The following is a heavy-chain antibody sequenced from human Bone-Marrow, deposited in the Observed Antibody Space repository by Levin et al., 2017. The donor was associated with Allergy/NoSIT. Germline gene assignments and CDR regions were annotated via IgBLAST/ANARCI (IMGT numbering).Heavy chain of an antibody. CDR1: GFSVSSNY. CDR2: IYSGTIT. J-gene: IGHJ3*02. Sequence: LAGGSLRLSCAASGFSVSSNYMSWVRQAPGKGLEWVSVIYSGTITYYADSVKGRFTISRDNPKNTLHLQMNSLRAEDTAVYYCARATSSSWPKNDAFDIWGQGTMVTVSS. D-gene: IGHD6-13*01. V-gene: IGHV3-53*01. CDR3: ARATSSSWPKNDAFDI.